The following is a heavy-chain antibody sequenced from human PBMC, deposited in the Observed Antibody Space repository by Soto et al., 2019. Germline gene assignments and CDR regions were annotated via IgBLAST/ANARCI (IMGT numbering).Heavy chain of an antibody. CDR3: ASVKESINDRILNY. J-gene: IGHJ4*02. Sequence: ASVKVSCKASGDTFASFGFSWVRQARGQGLEWLGWISAYNGNTHYAQKVRDGVTLTTDTSTSTAYMELRSLTSDDTAVYYCASVKESINDRILNYWRQGTRVTVAS. D-gene: IGHD1-1*01. CDR2: ISAYNGNT. V-gene: IGHV1-18*01. CDR1: GDTFASFG.